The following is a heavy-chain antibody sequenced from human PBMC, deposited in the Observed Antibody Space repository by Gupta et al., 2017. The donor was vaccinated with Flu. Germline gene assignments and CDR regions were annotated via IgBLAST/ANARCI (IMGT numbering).Heavy chain of an antibody. V-gene: IGHV3-74*01. D-gene: IGHD3-22*01. J-gene: IGHJ4*02. CDR1: GFIFSSYW. Sequence: EMCLVESGGGLVQPGGSLRLSCGASGFIFSSYWMHWVRQAPGKGLVWVSRINSDGSSTSYADSVKGRFTTSRDNAKNTLYLQMNSLRAEDTAVYYCARDGYSDGMGYWGQGTLVTVSS. CDR3: ARDGYSDGMGY. CDR2: INSDGSST.